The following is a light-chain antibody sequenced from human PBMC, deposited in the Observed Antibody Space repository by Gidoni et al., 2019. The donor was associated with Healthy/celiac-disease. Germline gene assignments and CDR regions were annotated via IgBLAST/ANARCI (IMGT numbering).Light chain of an antibody. Sequence: QSALSHPAAAPGSPGQSITISCTGTSRDVGGYNYVSWYQQPPGQAPKLMIYDVSNRPSGVSSRFSGSKSGNTSSLTISGLQAEDAADYYRSSDTSSSTWVFGGGTKLTVL. CDR1: SRDVGGYNY. V-gene: IGLV2-14*03. CDR2: DVS. CDR3: SSDTSSSTWV. J-gene: IGLJ3*02.